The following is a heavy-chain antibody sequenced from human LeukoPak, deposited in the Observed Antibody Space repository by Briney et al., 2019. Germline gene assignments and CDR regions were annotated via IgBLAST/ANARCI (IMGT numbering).Heavy chain of an antibody. V-gene: IGHV1-2*02. Sequence: ASVKVSCKASGYTFTAYYIHWLRQAPGQGLEWMGWINPNSGGTNCAQKFQGSVTMTRDTSISTAYMDLSRLRSDDTAVFYCARDNHYETRAVNAFDIWGQGTMVTVSS. CDR1: GYTFTAYY. J-gene: IGHJ3*02. CDR3: ARDNHYETRAVNAFDI. D-gene: IGHD3-22*01. CDR2: INPNSGGT.